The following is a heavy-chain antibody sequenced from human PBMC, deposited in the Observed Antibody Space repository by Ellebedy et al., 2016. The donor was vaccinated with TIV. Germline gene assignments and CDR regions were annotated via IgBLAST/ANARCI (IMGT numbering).Heavy chain of an antibody. CDR1: GYTFTNYP. Sequence: AASVKVSCKASGYTFTNYPIQWVRQAPGQGLEWMGWINAGSGTTKYSQKFQGRVTITRDTSASTAYMELSSLRSEDTAVYYCARVRAVAGTSFDYWGQGTLVTVSS. J-gene: IGHJ4*02. D-gene: IGHD6-19*01. V-gene: IGHV1-3*01. CDR3: ARVRAVAGTSFDY. CDR2: INAGSGTT.